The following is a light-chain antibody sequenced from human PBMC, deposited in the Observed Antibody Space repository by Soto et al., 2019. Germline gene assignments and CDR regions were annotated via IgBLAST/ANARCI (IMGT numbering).Light chain of an antibody. J-gene: IGLJ2*01. CDR1: RSNIANNY. CDR3: GTWDRSLSVGV. Sequence: SLCSGTRSNIANNYVSWYQRLPGTGPKLLIYEDNKRPSGIPDRFSASKSGTSATLAITGLQTGDEGDYYCGTWDRSLSVGVFGGGTKLTVL. V-gene: IGLV1-51*01. CDR2: EDN.